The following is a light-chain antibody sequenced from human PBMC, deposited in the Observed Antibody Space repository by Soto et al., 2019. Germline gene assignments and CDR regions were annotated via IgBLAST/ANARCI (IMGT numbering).Light chain of an antibody. V-gene: IGKV3-20*01. CDR2: DAS. CDR1: QSVSRGY. J-gene: IGKJ1*01. Sequence: ENVLTQSPGTLSLSPGERATLSCRASQSVSRGYLAWYQQKPGQAPRLLIYDASNRATGTPDRFSGSGSGTDFTLTISRLEPDDFAVYYCQQYGASPRTFGQGTKVDI. CDR3: QQYGASPRT.